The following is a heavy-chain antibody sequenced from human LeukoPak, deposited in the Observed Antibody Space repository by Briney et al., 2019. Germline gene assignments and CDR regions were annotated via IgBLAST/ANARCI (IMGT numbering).Heavy chain of an antibody. CDR3: ARESYDSSGYYFDY. CDR2: IWYDGSNQ. J-gene: IGHJ4*02. CDR1: GFTFSSHG. V-gene: IGHV3-33*01. Sequence: GGSLRLSCAASGFTFSSHGIHWVRQAPGKGLEWVAVIWYDGSNQYCADSVKGRFTISRDNSKNTLYLQMNSLRAEDTAVYYCARESYDSSGYYFDYWGQGTLVSVSS. D-gene: IGHD3-22*01.